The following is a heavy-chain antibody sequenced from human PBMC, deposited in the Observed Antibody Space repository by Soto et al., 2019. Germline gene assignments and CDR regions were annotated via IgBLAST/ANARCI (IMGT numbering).Heavy chain of an antibody. CDR1: GGSFSGYY. J-gene: IGHJ6*02. D-gene: IGHD6-13*01. V-gene: IGHV4-34*01. Sequence: SETLSLTCAVYGGSFSGYYWSWIRQPPGKGLEWIGEINHSGSTNYNPSLKSRVTISVDTSKNHFSLKLSSVTAADTAVYYCARGLEQQLVRYYYYGMDVWGQGTTVTVSS. CDR3: ARGLEQQLVRYYYYGMDV. CDR2: INHSGST.